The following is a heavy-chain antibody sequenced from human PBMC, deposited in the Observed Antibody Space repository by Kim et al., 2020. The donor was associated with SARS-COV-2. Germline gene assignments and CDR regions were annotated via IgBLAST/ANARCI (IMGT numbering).Heavy chain of an antibody. D-gene: IGHD3-9*01. CDR1: GFTFSSYG. CDR2: IWYDGSHK. CDR3: ARAHDTQGFNWFDP. V-gene: IGHV3-33*01. Sequence: GGSLRLSCAASGFTFSSYGMHWVRQAPGKGLEWVAVIWYDGSHKYYADSVKGRFTISRDKSKNTLYLQMNSLRAEDTDVYYCARAHDTQGFNWFDPCGQGTLVTVSS. J-gene: IGHJ5*02.